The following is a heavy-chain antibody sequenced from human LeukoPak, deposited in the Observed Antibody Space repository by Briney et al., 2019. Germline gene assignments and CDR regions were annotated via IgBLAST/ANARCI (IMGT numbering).Heavy chain of an antibody. Sequence: GGSLRLSCAASGFTFSSYAMSWVRQAPGKGLEWVSAISGSGGSTYYADSVKGRFTISRDNSKNTLYLQMNSLRAEDTAVYYCAKDKAYYYDSSGYSPYYYYGMDVWGQGTTVTVSS. V-gene: IGHV3-23*01. J-gene: IGHJ6*02. CDR2: ISGSGGST. CDR3: AKDKAYYYDSSGYSPYYYYGMDV. CDR1: GFTFSSYA. D-gene: IGHD3-22*01.